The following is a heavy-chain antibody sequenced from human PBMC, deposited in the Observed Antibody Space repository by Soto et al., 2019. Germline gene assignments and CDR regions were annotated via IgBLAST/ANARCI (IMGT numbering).Heavy chain of an antibody. CDR2: INPNSGGT. V-gene: IGHV1-2*02. Sequence: ASVKVSCKASGYTFTGYYMHWVRQAPGQGLEWMGWINPNSGGTNYAQKFQGRVTMTRDTSISTAYMELSRLRSDDTAVYYCARDRFGDYSNFDYWGQGTLVTVS. CDR1: GYTFTGYY. J-gene: IGHJ4*02. CDR3: ARDRFGDYSNFDY. D-gene: IGHD4-17*01.